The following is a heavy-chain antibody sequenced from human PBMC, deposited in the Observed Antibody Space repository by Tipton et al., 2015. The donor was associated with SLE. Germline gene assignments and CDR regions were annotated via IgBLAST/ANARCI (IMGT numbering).Heavy chain of an antibody. CDR2: IYYSGST. J-gene: IGHJ4*02. Sequence: SLRLSCAASGFTFSNYWMNWVRQAPGKGLEWIGKIYYSGSTYYNPSLKSRVTISVDTSKNQFSLKLSSVTAADTAVYYCARELAGGFDYWGQGTLVTVSS. CDR3: ARELAGGFDY. CDR1: GFTFSNYW. D-gene: IGHD3-10*01. V-gene: IGHV4-4*02.